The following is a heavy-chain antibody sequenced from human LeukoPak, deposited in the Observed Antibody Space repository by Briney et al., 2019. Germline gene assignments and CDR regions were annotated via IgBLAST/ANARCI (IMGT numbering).Heavy chain of an antibody. Sequence: SETLSLTCTVSGGSISSYYWNWIRQPAGKGLEWIGRIYSFGSTYYNPSLRSRVTMSVDASKNQFSLSLTSVTAADTAVYYCARDSVGGIIDYWAQGTLVTVSS. CDR2: IYSFGST. J-gene: IGHJ4*02. D-gene: IGHD1-26*01. CDR3: ARDSVGGIIDY. CDR1: GGSISSYY. V-gene: IGHV4-4*07.